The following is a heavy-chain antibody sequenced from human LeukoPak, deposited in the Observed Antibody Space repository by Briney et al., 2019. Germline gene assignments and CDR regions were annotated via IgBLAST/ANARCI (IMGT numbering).Heavy chain of an antibody. D-gene: IGHD1-1*01. V-gene: IGHV4-4*07. CDR1: GGSISGYY. Sequence: SGTLSLTCTVSGGSISGYYWGWIRQPAGKGLEWIGRIYTSGNTNYNPPLKSRVTMSVDTSKNQFSLKLSSVTAADTAMYYCAREAGNTQYFDYWGQGTLVTVSS. CDR3: AREAGNTQYFDY. J-gene: IGHJ4*02. CDR2: IYTSGNT.